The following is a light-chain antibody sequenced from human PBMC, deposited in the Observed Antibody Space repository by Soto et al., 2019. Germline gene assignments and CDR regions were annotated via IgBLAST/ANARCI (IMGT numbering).Light chain of an antibody. CDR2: GAS. CDR3: HQYGGSPQT. V-gene: IGKV3-20*01. CDR1: QSVSNY. Sequence: ERVLTQSPGTLSLSPGERATLSCRASQSVSNYLAWYQRKPGQAPRLLIYGASSRATGIPDRFSGSGSGTDFTLTISRLEPEDFAVYYCHQYGGSPQTFGQGTKV. J-gene: IGKJ1*01.